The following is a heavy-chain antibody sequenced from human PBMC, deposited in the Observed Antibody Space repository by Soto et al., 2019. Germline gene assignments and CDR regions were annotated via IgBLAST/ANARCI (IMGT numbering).Heavy chain of an antibody. CDR2: ISSSSSTI. CDR3: ARCLGYRSSSGPSDS. CDR1: GFTFSSYS. Sequence: PGGSLRLSCAASGFTFSSYSMNWVRQAPGKGLEWVSYISSSSSTIYYADSVKGRFTISRDNAKNSLYLQMNSLRAEDTAVYYCARCLGYRSSSGPSDSRGQGTLVPVSS. D-gene: IGHD6-6*01. V-gene: IGHV3-48*01. J-gene: IGHJ4*02.